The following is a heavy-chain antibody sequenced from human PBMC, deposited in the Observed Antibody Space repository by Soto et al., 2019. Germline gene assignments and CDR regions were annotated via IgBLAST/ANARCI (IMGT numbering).Heavy chain of an antibody. Sequence: ADTLSLTCTVSGGSISSYYWSWIRQPPGKGLEWIGYIYYSGSTNYNPSLKSRVTISVDTTKNQFSLKLSSVTAADTAVYYCARVDNDFWSGLFDPWGQGTLVTVSS. V-gene: IGHV4-59*01. CDR3: ARVDNDFWSGLFDP. D-gene: IGHD3-3*01. CDR2: IYYSGST. CDR1: GGSISSYY. J-gene: IGHJ5*02.